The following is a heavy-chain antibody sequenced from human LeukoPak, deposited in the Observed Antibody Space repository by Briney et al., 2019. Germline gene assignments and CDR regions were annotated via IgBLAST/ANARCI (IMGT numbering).Heavy chain of an antibody. CDR2: IIPILGIA. V-gene: IGHV1-69*04. Sequence: GASVKVSCKASGRTFSSYAISWVRQAPGQGLEWMGRIIPILGIANYAQKFQGRVTITADKSTSTAYMELSSLRSEDTAVYYCARDITVPSHYYYYGMDVWGQGTTVTVSS. CDR3: ARDITVPSHYYYYGMDV. J-gene: IGHJ6*02. D-gene: IGHD2-2*01. CDR1: GRTFSSYA.